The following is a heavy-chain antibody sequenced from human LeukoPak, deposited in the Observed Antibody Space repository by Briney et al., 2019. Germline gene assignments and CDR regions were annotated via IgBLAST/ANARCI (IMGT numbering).Heavy chain of an antibody. CDR1: GGSFSGYY. CDR2: INHSGST. V-gene: IGHV4-34*01. Sequence: PSETLSLTCAVYGGSFSGYYWSWIRQPPGKGLEWIGEINHSGSTNYNPYLKSRVTISVDTSKNQFSLKLSSVTAADTAVYYCASFSGADLYYYYYMDVWGKGTTVTVSS. J-gene: IGHJ6*03. CDR3: ASFSGADLYYYYYMDV. D-gene: IGHD6-19*01.